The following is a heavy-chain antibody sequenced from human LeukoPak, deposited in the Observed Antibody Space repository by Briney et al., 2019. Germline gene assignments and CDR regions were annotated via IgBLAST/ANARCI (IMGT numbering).Heavy chain of an antibody. D-gene: IGHD6-13*01. V-gene: IGHV3-13*01. CDR1: GFTFSSYD. CDR2: IGTAGDT. J-gene: IGHJ3*02. CDR3: IAAAGGQGAFDI. Sequence: GGSLRLSCAASGFTFSSYDMHWVRQATGKGLEWVSAIGTAGDTYYPGSVKGRFTISRENAKNSLYLQMNSLRAGDTAVYYCIAAAGGQGAFDIWGQGTMVTVSS.